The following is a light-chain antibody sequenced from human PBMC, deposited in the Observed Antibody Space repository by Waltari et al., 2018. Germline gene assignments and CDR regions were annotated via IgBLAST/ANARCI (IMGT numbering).Light chain of an antibody. CDR3: SAYTINITRI. V-gene: IGLV2-14*03. CDR1: NPDVGRYDS. CDR2: DVS. Sequence: QSALTQPASVSGSPGQTITISCTGSNPDVGRYDSVSWYQQHPGKAPKLIIYDVSNRPSGVSNRFSGSKSGNTASLFISGLQAEDEADYYCSAYTINITRIFGGGTKVTTL. J-gene: IGLJ2*01.